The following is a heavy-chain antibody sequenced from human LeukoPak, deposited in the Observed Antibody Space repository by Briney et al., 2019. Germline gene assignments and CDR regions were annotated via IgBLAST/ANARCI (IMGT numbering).Heavy chain of an antibody. Sequence: ASVKVSCKASGYTFTSYGISWVRQAPGQVLEWMGWISAYNGNTNYAQKLQGRVTMTTDTSTSTAYMELRSLRSDDTAVYYCARVPRRRSSFFSEFFQHWGQGTLVTVSS. D-gene: IGHD6-6*01. J-gene: IGHJ1*01. V-gene: IGHV1-18*01. CDR1: GYTFTSYG. CDR3: ARVPRRRSSFFSEFFQH. CDR2: ISAYNGNT.